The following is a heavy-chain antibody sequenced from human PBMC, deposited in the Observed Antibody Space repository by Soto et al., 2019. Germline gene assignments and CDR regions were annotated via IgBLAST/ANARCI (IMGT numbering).Heavy chain of an antibody. Sequence: SETLSLTCTVPGGSISSSSYYWGWIRQPPGKGLEWIGSIYYSGSTYYNPSLKSRVTISVDTSKNQFSLKLSSVTAADTAVYYCARLPHYYDSSGYPFYFDYWGQGTLVTVSS. J-gene: IGHJ4*02. D-gene: IGHD3-22*01. CDR1: GGSISSSSYY. CDR3: ARLPHYYDSSGYPFYFDY. CDR2: IYYSGST. V-gene: IGHV4-39*01.